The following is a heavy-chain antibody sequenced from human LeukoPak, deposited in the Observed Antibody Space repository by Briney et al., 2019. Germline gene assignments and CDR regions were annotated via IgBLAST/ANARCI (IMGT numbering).Heavy chain of an antibody. Sequence: PGGSLRLSCAASGFTVSNNYMSWVRQAPGKGLEWVSVIYSGGSTYYADSVKGRFTISRDNSKNTLYLQMKSLRAEDTAVYYCARERNLEIAVAGTIFNYWGQGALVTVSS. V-gene: IGHV3-66*01. J-gene: IGHJ4*02. D-gene: IGHD6-19*01. CDR1: GFTVSNNY. CDR3: ARERNLEIAVAGTIFNY. CDR2: IYSGGST.